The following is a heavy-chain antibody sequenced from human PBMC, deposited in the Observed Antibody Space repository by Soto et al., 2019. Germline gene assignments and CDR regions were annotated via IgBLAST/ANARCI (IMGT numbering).Heavy chain of an antibody. D-gene: IGHD2-15*01. Sequence: QVQLVQSGAEVKKPGASVKVSCKASGYTFTSYGISWVRQAPGQGLEWMGWISAYNGNTNYAQKLQGRXXXXXXXXXSTAYMELRSLRSDDTAVYYCARVVERDGSISLWGQGTLVTVSS. CDR2: ISAYNGNT. V-gene: IGHV1-18*01. J-gene: IGHJ4*02. CDR3: ARVVERDGSISL. CDR1: GYTFTSYG.